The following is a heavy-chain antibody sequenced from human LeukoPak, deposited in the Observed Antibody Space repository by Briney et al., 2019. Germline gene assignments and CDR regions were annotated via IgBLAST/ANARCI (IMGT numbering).Heavy chain of an antibody. CDR1: GGSISYDGYY. Sequence: SETLSLTCTVSGGSISYDGYYWSWIRQHPGKGLEWIGYIYYSGITYYNPSLKSRVTISVDTSKNQFSLKLSSVTAADTALYYCARYSGTKRDFDYWGQGTLVTVSS. D-gene: IGHD5-12*01. V-gene: IGHV4-31*03. CDR3: ARYSGTKRDFDY. CDR2: IYYSGIT. J-gene: IGHJ4*02.